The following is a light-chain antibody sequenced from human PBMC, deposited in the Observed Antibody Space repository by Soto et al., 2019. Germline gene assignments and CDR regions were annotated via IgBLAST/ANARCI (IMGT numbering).Light chain of an antibody. Sequence: EIVLTQSPGTLSLSPGEGATLSCRASQSVSSIYLAWYQQKPGQAPRLLIYRASSRATGIPDRFSGSGSGTDFTLTISRLEPEDFAVYYCQQYGGSPPYTFGQGTKLEIK. CDR3: QQYGGSPPYT. CDR1: QSVSSIY. CDR2: RAS. V-gene: IGKV3-20*01. J-gene: IGKJ2*01.